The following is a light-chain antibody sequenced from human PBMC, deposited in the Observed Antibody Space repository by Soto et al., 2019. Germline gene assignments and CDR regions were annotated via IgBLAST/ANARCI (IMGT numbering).Light chain of an antibody. CDR3: QHYNNWPPET. CDR2: GAS. Sequence: EIVMTQSPATLSVSPGERVTLSCRASQSVSSNLAWYQQKPGQAPRLLIYGASTRATGIPARFSGSGSGTEFTLTISSLQSEDFASYYCQHYNNWPPETFGQGTKVDIK. V-gene: IGKV3-15*01. J-gene: IGKJ1*01. CDR1: QSVSSN.